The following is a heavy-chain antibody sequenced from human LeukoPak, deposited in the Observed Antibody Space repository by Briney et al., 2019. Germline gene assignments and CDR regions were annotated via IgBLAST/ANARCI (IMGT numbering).Heavy chain of an antibody. Sequence: PSETLSLTCAVSGGSISSGGYSWSWIRQPPGKGLEWIGYIYHSGSTYYNPSLKSRVTISVDTSKNQFSLKLSSVTAADTAVYYCARATNNIVVVPAAMYYFDYWGQGTLVTVSS. D-gene: IGHD2-2*01. CDR3: ARATNNIVVVPAAMYYFDY. V-gene: IGHV4-30-2*01. CDR1: GGSISSGGYS. CDR2: IYHSGST. J-gene: IGHJ4*02.